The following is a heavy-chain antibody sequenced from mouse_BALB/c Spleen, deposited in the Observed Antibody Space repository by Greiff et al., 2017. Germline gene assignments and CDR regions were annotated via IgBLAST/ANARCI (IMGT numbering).Heavy chain of an antibody. CDR1: GFTFSSYG. D-gene: IGHD2-13*01. CDR2: INSNGGST. V-gene: IGHV5-6-3*01. Sequence: EVKLMESGGGFVQPGGSLKLSCAASGFTFSSYGMSWVRQTPDKRLELVATINSNGGSTYYPDSVKGRFTISRDNAKNTLYLQMSSLKSEDTAMYYCARDDYDYWGQGTTLTVSS. CDR3: ARDDYDY. J-gene: IGHJ2*01.